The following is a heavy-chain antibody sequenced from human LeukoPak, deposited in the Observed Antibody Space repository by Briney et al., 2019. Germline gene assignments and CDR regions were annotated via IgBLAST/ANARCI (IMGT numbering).Heavy chain of an antibody. CDR1: GYTFTSYD. D-gene: IGHD6-13*01. V-gene: IGHV1-8*01. CDR2: MNPNSGNT. Sequence: ASVKVSCKASGYTFTSYDINWVRQATGQGLEWMGWMNPNSGNTGYAQKFRGRVTMTRNTSISTAYMELSSLRSEDTAVYYCARGLAGSSWYFFDYWGQGTLVTVSS. J-gene: IGHJ4*02. CDR3: ARGLAGSSWYFFDY.